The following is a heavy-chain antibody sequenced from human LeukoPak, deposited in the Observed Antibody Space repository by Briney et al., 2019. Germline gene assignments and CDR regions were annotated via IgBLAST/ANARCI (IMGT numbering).Heavy chain of an antibody. V-gene: IGHV1-2*02. CDR1: GYTFTGDY. CDR2: INPNSGGT. D-gene: IGHD3-10*01. Sequence: VKISCKASGYTFTGDYMHWVRHAPGQGLEWMGWINPNSGGTNYAQNFQGRVTMTRDTSISTAYMELSRLRSDDTAVYYCARDGHYYGSGSYYYYYYMDVWGKGTTVTVSS. J-gene: IGHJ6*03. CDR3: ARDGHYYGSGSYYYYYYMDV.